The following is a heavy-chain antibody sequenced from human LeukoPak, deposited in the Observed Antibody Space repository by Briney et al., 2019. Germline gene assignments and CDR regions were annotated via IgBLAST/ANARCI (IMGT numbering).Heavy chain of an antibody. J-gene: IGHJ6*04. D-gene: IGHD4-17*01. Sequence: ASVTLSCKASGYTFTSYGISWVRLAPGQGLEWMGWISAYNGNTNYAQKLQGTVTMTTDTSTSTAYMELRSLRSDDTAVYYCARDYGDYGAYYYYGMDVWGEGTADPVSS. CDR2: ISAYNGNT. CDR1: GYTFTSYG. CDR3: ARDYGDYGAYYYYGMDV. V-gene: IGHV1-18*01.